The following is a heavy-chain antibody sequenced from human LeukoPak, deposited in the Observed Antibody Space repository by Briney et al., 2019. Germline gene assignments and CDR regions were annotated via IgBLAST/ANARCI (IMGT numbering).Heavy chain of an antibody. V-gene: IGHV1-2*02. J-gene: IGHJ4*02. D-gene: IGHD1-14*01. CDR2: TNVNSGGT. CDR3: ASWAGGNEPIASFDY. Sequence: ASVTVSFKTSVYTFTVYYMHWMRQAPGQGVEGMGGTNVNSGGTNYAQKFQGRVIMTRDTSPSTAYMELNRLRFDDTAVYYCASWAGGNEPIASFDYWGQGTLVTVSS. CDR1: VYTFTVYY.